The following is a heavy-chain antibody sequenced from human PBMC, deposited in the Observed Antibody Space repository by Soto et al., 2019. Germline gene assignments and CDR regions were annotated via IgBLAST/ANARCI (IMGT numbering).Heavy chain of an antibody. V-gene: IGHV3-15*01. Sequence: EVQLVESGGGLVKPGGSLRLSCAASGFTFSSAWMSWVRQAPGKGLEWVGRIKSKTDGGTTDYAAPVKGRFTISRDDSKNTLYLQMNSLKTEDTAVYYCTTEWLDDAFDIWGQGTMVNVSS. D-gene: IGHD3-22*01. J-gene: IGHJ3*02. CDR3: TTEWLDDAFDI. CDR2: IKSKTDGGTT. CDR1: GFTFSSAW.